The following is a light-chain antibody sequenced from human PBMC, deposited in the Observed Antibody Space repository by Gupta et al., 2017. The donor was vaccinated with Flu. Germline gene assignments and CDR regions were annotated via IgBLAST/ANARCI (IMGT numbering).Light chain of an antibody. V-gene: IGKV3-11*01. CDR1: ESVSSY. CDR3: QQRSNGPPIT. Sequence: ATLSLSPGDRATLSCRASESVSSYLAWYQQKPGQAPRLLIYDDSDRATGIPARFSGSGSGTDFTLTISSLEPEDFAVYYCQQRSNGPPITFGQGTRLEIK. CDR2: DDS. J-gene: IGKJ5*01.